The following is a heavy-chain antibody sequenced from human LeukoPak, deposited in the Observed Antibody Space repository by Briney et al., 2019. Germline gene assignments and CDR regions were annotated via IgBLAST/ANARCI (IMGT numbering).Heavy chain of an antibody. V-gene: IGHV4-4*07. Sequence: SETLFLTCTVSGGSISSYYWSWIRQPAGKGLEWIGRIYISGSTNYNPSLKSRVTMSVDTSKNQFSLKLSSVTAADTAVYFCVRVRDWNYFDYWGQGALVTVSS. CDR2: IYISGST. J-gene: IGHJ4*02. D-gene: IGHD3/OR15-3a*01. CDR3: VRVRDWNYFDY. CDR1: GGSISSYY.